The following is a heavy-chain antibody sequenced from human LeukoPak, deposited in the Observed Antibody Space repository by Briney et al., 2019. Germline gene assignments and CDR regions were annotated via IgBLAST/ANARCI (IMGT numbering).Heavy chain of an antibody. J-gene: IGHJ4*02. V-gene: IGHV1-69*06. CDR1: GGTFSSYA. CDR2: IIPIFGTA. CDR3: ASGSSSWSR. D-gene: IGHD6-13*01. Sequence: EASVKVSCEASGGTFSSYAISWVRQAPGQGLEWMGGIIPIFGTANYAQKFQGRVTITADKSTSTAYMELSSLRSEDTAVHYCASGSSSWSRWGQGTLVTVSS.